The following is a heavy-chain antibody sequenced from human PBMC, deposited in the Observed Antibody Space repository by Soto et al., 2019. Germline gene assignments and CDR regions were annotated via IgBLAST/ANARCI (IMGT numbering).Heavy chain of an antibody. CDR2: INPNSGGT. J-gene: IGHJ5*02. D-gene: IGHD5-18*01. Sequence: ASVKVSCKASGYTFTGYYMHWVRQAPGQGLEWMGWINPNSGGTNYAQKFQGRVTMTRDTSISTAYMELSRLRSDDTAVYYCARGTMDGWIQLWKNWFDTWGQGTLVTVSS. CDR3: ARGTMDGWIQLWKNWFDT. CDR1: GYTFTGYY. V-gene: IGHV1-2*02.